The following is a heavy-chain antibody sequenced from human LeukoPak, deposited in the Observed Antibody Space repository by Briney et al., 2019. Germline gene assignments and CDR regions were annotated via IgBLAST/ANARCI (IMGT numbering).Heavy chain of an antibody. Sequence: GGSLRLSCAASGFTFSSYGMHWVRQAPGKGLEWVAVIWYDGSNKYYADSVKGRFTISRDNSKNTLYLQMNSLRAEDTAVYYCARDGGQQLDTPISLFDYWGQGTLVTVSS. D-gene: IGHD6-13*01. J-gene: IGHJ4*02. CDR1: GFTFSSYG. CDR3: ARDGGQQLDTPISLFDY. V-gene: IGHV3-33*01. CDR2: IWYDGSNK.